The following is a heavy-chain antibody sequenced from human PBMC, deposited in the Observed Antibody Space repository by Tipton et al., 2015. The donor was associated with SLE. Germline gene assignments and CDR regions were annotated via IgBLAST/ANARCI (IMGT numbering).Heavy chain of an antibody. D-gene: IGHD3-3*01. V-gene: IGHV4-39*07. Sequence: LRLSCTVSGGSISSYYWGWIRQPPGKGLEWIGSIYHSGNTYYNPSLKSRVTISVDTSKNQFSLKLSSVTAADTAVYYCARTFWSGFLDAFDIWGQGTVVTVSS. J-gene: IGHJ3*02. CDR3: ARTFWSGFLDAFDI. CDR2: IYHSGNT. CDR1: GGSISSYY.